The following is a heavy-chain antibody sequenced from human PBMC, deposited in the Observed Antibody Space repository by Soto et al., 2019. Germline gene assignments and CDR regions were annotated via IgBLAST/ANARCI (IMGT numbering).Heavy chain of an antibody. CDR2: TYQSGSA. V-gene: IGHV4-30-2*06. J-gene: IGHJ6*02. CDR1: GGSITSGGYS. Sequence: QLQLQESGSGLVKPSQTLSLTCTVSGGSITSGGYSWTWIRQSPGKGLEWIGYTYQSGSAYYNPSLNRRVPISVDRSKNQFSLNLTSVTAADTAVYYCARDYYGMDVWGQGTTVTVSS. CDR3: ARDYYGMDV.